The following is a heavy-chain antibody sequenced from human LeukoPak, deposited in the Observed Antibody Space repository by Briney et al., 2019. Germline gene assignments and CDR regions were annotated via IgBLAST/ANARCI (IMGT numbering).Heavy chain of an antibody. CDR1: GYTFTDYY. J-gene: IGHJ6*02. D-gene: IGHD3-9*01. V-gene: IGHV1-2*02. CDR2: INPNSGGT. CDR3: ARYPQNYDILTGYTYYYYGMDV. Sequence: ASVTVSCKASGYTFTDYYIHWVRQAPGQGLEGMGWINPNSGGTNYAQKFQGRVTMTSDTSISTAYMELSRLRSDDTAVYYCARYPQNYDILTGYTYYYYGMDVGGQGTTVTVS.